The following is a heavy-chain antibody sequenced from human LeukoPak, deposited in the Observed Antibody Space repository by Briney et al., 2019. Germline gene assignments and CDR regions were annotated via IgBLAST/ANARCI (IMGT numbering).Heavy chain of an antibody. V-gene: IGHV4-30-2*01. CDR1: GGSISSGGYS. D-gene: IGHD5-12*01. CDR2: IYHSGST. CDR3: ARDSGYDYSFDY. Sequence: KPSETLSLTCAVSGGSISSGGYSWSWIRQPPGKGLEWIGYIYHSGSTYYNPSPKSRVTISVDRSKNQFSLKLSSVTAADTAVYYCARDSGYDYSFDYWGQGTLVTVSS. J-gene: IGHJ4*02.